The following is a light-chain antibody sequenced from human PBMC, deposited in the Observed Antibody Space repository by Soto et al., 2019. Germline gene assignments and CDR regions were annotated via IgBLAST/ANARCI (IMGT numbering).Light chain of an antibody. CDR1: QSISTR. V-gene: IGKV1-5*01. CDR2: DAS. Sequence: DIQMTKSPSTLSASDGDIVTITCRASQSISTRLAWYQQKPGKAPKLLIYDASSLESGVPSRFSGSASGTEFTLTISSLQPDDFATHYCQQYNSYSEAFGQVTKVDIK. CDR3: QQYNSYSEA. J-gene: IGKJ1*01.